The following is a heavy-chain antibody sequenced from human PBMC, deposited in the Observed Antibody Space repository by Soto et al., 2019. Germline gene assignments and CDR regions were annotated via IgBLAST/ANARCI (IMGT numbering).Heavy chain of an antibody. V-gene: IGHV1-18*01. CDR2: ISAFNGKT. CDR1: GYTFNIYG. J-gene: IGHJ4*01. CDR3: ARDRVPKSSGFCPVDY. D-gene: IGHD3-22*01. Sequence: QIPLVQSGAEVKKPGASVKVSCKASGYTFNIYGINWVRQAPGQGLEWMGWISAFNGKTNYAQNVQGRVTMTTDTSTSTAYVELRSLRSDDTAVYYCARDRVPKSSGFCPVDYWGHGTLVTVSS.